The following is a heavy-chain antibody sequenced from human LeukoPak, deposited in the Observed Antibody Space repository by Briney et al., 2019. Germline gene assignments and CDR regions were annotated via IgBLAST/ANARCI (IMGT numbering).Heavy chain of an antibody. Sequence: GGSLRLSCAASGFTVSSNYMTWVRQAPGKGLEWVSIIYSDSTTYYADSVRARFIISRDNSKNTLYLQMNSLRAEDTAVYYCAGGGNSVLDYWGQGTLVTVSS. CDR3: AGGGNSVLDY. V-gene: IGHV3-66*01. CDR1: GFTVSSNY. D-gene: IGHD4-23*01. CDR2: IYSDSTT. J-gene: IGHJ4*02.